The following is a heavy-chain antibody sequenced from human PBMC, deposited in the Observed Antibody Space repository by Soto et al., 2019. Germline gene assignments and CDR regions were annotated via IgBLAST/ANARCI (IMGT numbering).Heavy chain of an antibody. CDR2: ISHTGGT. J-gene: IGHJ5*02. V-gene: IGHV4-34*01. D-gene: IGHD1-20*01. CDR3: ATRITVFGLLIPPFDP. Sequence: SETLSLTCAVYGGSVNGYYWNWIRQPPGKGLEWIGEISHTGGTHYNPSLKSRVTMSVDTSKNQFSLRLSSVTAADMAIYYCATRITVFGLLIPPFDPWGQGTQVTVSS. CDR1: GGSVNGYY.